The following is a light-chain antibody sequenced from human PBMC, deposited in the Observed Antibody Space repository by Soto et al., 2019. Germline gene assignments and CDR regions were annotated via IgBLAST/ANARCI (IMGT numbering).Light chain of an antibody. CDR3: QQYYNWPLT. Sequence: VLPQSTCNVSLSPGERATLSCRASQSVSNNYLAWYQQKPGQAPRLLIYGTSTRVTGIPARFSGRGSGTEFTLTISSLQSEDFAVYYCQQYYNWPLTFGGGTKVDIK. CDR2: GTS. J-gene: IGKJ4*01. CDR1: QSVSNN. V-gene: IGKV3-15*01.